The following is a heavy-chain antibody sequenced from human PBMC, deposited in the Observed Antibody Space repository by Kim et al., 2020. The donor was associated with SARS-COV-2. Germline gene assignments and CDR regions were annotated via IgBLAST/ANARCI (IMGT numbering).Heavy chain of an antibody. V-gene: IGHV3-43*02. CDR1: GFTFDDYA. CDR3: AKDWVRGVIIYAFDI. D-gene: IGHD3-10*01. CDR2: ISGDGGST. Sequence: GGSLRLSCAASGFTFDDYAMHWVRQAPGKGLEWVSLISGDGGSTYYADSVKGRFTISRDNSKNSLYLQMNSLRTEDTALYYCAKDWVRGVIIYAFDIWGQGTMVTVSS. J-gene: IGHJ3*02.